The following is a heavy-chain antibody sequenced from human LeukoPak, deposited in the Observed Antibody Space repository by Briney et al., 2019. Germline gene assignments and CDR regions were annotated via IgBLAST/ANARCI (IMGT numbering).Heavy chain of an antibody. J-gene: IGHJ4*02. Sequence: PGGSLRLSCAASAFTFSSYAMSWVRQAPGKGLEWVSGISGSGGITYYADSVKGRFTISRDNSKNTLYLQMNSLRAEDTAVYYCAKIKDYYGSGSYLHYFDYWGQGTLVTVFS. CDR2: ISGSGGIT. V-gene: IGHV3-23*01. CDR1: AFTFSSYA. CDR3: AKIKDYYGSGSYLHYFDY. D-gene: IGHD3-10*01.